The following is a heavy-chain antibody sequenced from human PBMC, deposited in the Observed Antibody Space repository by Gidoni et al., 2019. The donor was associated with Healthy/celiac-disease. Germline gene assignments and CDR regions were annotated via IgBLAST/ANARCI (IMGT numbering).Heavy chain of an antibody. CDR1: GFPFSRYA. CDR2: ISGSGCST. Sequence: EVQLLESGGGLVQPGGSLRLSCAASGFPFSRYAMSWVRQAPGKGLGWVSAISGSGCSTYYADSVKGRFTISRDNSKNTLYLQMNSLRAEDTAVYYCAKQEYYDILTGYCHFDYWGQGTLVTVSS. D-gene: IGHD3-9*01. CDR3: AKQEYYDILTGYCHFDY. V-gene: IGHV3-23*01. J-gene: IGHJ4*02.